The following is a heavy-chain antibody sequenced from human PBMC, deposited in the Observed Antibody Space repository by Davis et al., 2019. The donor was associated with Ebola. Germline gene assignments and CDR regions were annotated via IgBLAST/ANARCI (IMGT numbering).Heavy chain of an antibody. CDR2: ISGAGYNT. D-gene: IGHD6-19*01. V-gene: IGHV3-23*01. CDR3: ATCGFCISSSGIDY. J-gene: IGHJ4*02. CDR1: GFTFTNYA. Sequence: PGGSLRLSCEAFGFTFTNYAMKWVRQGPGQGLEWVSGISGAGYNTYHADSVKGRFTISRDNSKNTLYLQMNSLSADDTAVYYCATCGFCISSSGIDYRGQGTLVTVSS.